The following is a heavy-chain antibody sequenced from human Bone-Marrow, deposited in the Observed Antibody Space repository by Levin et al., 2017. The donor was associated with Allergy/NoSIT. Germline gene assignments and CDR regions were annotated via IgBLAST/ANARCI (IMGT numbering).Heavy chain of an antibody. V-gene: IGHV3-53*01. J-gene: IGHJ4*02. Sequence: GGSLRLSCAASGFSVSNNYMTWVRQAPGRGLEWVSLIYSGGTTYYADSVKGRFTISRDSSKNTVYLQMNSLKAEDTAVYYCARNLPVTDQGYWGQGTLVTVSS. CDR3: ARNLPVTDQGY. D-gene: IGHD1-14*01. CDR2: IYSGGTT. CDR1: GFSVSNNY.